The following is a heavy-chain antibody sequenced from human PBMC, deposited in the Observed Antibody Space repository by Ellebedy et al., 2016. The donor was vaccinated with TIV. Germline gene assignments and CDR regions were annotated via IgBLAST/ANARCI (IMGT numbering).Heavy chain of an antibody. J-gene: IGHJ4*02. CDR2: IIPIFGTA. D-gene: IGHD4-23*01. CDR3: ARGTYDGNSRLEVFDY. V-gene: IGHV1-69*13. CDR1: GYTFTGYY. Sequence: SVKVSCXASGYTFTGYYMHWVRQAPGQGLEWMGGIIPIFGTANYAQKFQGRVTITADESTSTAYMELSSLRSEDTAVYYCARGTYDGNSRLEVFDYWGQGTLVTVSS.